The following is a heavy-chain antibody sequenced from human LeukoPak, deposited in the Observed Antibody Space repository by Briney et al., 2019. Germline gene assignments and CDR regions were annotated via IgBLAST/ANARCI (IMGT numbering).Heavy chain of an antibody. CDR2: ISGSGGST. D-gene: IGHD4-17*01. V-gene: IGHV3-23*01. CDR1: GFTFNSYA. CDR3: ARYDYGDYVFPYFDL. J-gene: IGHJ2*01. Sequence: GGSLRLSCAASGFTFNSYAMTWVRQAPGKGLEWVSAISGSGGSTYYADSVKGRFTISRDNSKNTLYLQMNSLRAEDTAVYYCARYDYGDYVFPYFDLWGRGTLVTVSS.